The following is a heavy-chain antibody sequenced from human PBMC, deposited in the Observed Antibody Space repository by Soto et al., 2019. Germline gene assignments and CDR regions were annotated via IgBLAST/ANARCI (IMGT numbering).Heavy chain of an antibody. D-gene: IGHD5-18*01. CDR1: GYTFTRYT. Sequence: SVKVSCKTSGYTFTRYTIHWVRQAPGQRLEWMGWINTGRGNTKYSEKLQGRVTITADTSASTAYMELSSLTSADTALYYCSRAAYSSGYYSDYWGPATLVTV. CDR2: INTGRGNT. V-gene: IGHV1-3*04. J-gene: IGHJ4*02. CDR3: SRAAYSSGYYSDY.